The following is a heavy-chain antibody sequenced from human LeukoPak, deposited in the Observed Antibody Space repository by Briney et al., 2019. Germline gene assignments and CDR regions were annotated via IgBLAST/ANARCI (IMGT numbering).Heavy chain of an antibody. J-gene: IGHJ4*02. Sequence: GASVKVSCKASGGTFSSYAISWVRQAPGQGLEWMGGIIPIFGTANYAQKFQGRVTITADESTSTAYMELRSLRSDDTAVYYCARDKNYYDSSGYPDYWGQGTLVTVSS. CDR3: ARDKNYYDSSGYPDY. V-gene: IGHV1-69*13. CDR1: GGTFSSYA. D-gene: IGHD3-22*01. CDR2: IIPIFGTA.